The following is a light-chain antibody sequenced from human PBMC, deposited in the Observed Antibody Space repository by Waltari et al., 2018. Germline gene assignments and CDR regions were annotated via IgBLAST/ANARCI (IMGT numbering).Light chain of an antibody. V-gene: IGLV2-14*01. J-gene: IGLJ2*01. CDR2: EVS. CDR3: TPYTSSSISHVL. CDR1: SSDVGGYNY. Sequence: QSALTQPASVSGSPGQSITISCTGTSSDVGGYNYLSWYQHQPGKAPKLIIYEVSNRPSGVSNRFSGSKSGNTASLTISGLQAEDEGDYYCTPYTSSSISHVLFGGGTKLSVL.